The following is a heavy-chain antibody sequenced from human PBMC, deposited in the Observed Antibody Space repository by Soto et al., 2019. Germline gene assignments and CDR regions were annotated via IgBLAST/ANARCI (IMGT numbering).Heavy chain of an antibody. Sequence: SETLSLTCSVSGASISSYYWSWFRQAPGKGLEYIGYIHNGERTNYNPSLESRVTISADTSKSQFSLRLSSVTAADTAMYYCSYGDSPGPIDHWGQGTLVTV. D-gene: IGHD4-17*01. CDR1: GASISSYY. V-gene: IGHV4-59*01. CDR3: SYGDSPGPIDH. CDR2: IHNGERT. J-gene: IGHJ4*02.